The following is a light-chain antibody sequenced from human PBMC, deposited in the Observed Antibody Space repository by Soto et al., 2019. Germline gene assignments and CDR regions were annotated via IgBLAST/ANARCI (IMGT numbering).Light chain of an antibody. Sequence: IVLTKSPCTLSLSPGERATLSCRASQSVSSSYLAWYQQKPGQAPRLLIYGASSRATGIPDRFSGSGSGTDFTLTISRLEPEDFAVYYCQQYGSSRTFGQGTKVDI. CDR2: GAS. J-gene: IGKJ1*01. CDR3: QQYGSSRT. CDR1: QSVSSSY. V-gene: IGKV3-20*01.